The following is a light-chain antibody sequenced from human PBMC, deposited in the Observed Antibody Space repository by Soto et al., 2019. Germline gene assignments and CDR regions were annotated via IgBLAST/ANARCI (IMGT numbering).Light chain of an antibody. CDR2: DAS. J-gene: IGKJ5*01. CDR1: QSVRSW. CDR3: QQYNTYST. Sequence: DIQMTQSPSTLSASVGDRVTITCRASQSVRSWLAWYQQKPGRAPKVLIFDASSLKTGVPSRFSGSGSGTEFTLTISSLQPDDFATYYCQQYNTYSTFGQGTRLEIK. V-gene: IGKV1-5*01.